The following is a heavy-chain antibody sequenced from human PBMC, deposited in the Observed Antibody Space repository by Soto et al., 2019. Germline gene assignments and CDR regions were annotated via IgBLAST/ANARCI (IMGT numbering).Heavy chain of an antibody. Sequence: QVQLVQSGAEVKKPGASVKVSCKASGYTFASYGINWVRQAPGQGLEWLGWISPYDGYTHYAQILQGRVFMTTDTSTKTAYMELRSLRSDDTAMYYCARGGYYDSSGARNYYFYGMNVWGQGTTVTVSS. CDR3: ARGGYYDSSGARNYYFYGMNV. J-gene: IGHJ6*02. CDR2: ISPYDGYT. D-gene: IGHD3-22*01. CDR1: GYTFASYG. V-gene: IGHV1-18*01.